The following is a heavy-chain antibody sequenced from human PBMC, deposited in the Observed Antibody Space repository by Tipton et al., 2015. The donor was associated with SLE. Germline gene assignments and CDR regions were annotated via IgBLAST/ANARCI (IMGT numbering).Heavy chain of an antibody. CDR2: ISHDGSKT. Sequence: RSLRLSCAASGFSFSSHAIHWVRQAPGKGLEWVAVISHDGSKTYYPDSVKGRFTISRDNSGNTVYLQMNSLRADDTGLYYCVKALGNQPWSMYYFGLDVWGPGATVTISS. D-gene: IGHD2-2*01. CDR3: VKALGNQPWSMYYFGLDV. V-gene: IGHV3-30*18. CDR1: GFSFSSHA. J-gene: IGHJ6*02.